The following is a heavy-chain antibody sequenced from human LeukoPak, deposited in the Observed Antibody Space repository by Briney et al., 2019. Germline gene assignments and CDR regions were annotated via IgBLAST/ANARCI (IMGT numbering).Heavy chain of an antibody. Sequence: SVKVSCKASGGTFSSYAISWVRQAPGQGLEWMGRIIPILGIANYAQKFQGRVTITADKSTSTAYMELSSLRSEDTAVYYCARGGHGSSWEMDYWGQGTLVTVSS. V-gene: IGHV1-69*04. CDR2: IIPILGIA. J-gene: IGHJ4*02. CDR3: ARGGHGSSWEMDY. CDR1: GGTFSSYA. D-gene: IGHD6-13*01.